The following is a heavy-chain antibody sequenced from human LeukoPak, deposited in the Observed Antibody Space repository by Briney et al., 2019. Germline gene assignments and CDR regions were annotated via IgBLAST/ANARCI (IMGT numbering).Heavy chain of an antibody. Sequence: ASVKVSCKVSGGTFSSYTITWVRQAPGQGLEWMGGIIPIFGTANYAQKFQGRVTITADESTSTAYMELSSLTSEDTAVYYCAAQNRVSITWYAFWGQGTLVTVSS. J-gene: IGHJ4*02. CDR1: GGTFSSYT. D-gene: IGHD6-13*01. CDR3: AAQNRVSITWYAF. CDR2: IIPIFGTA. V-gene: IGHV1-69*13.